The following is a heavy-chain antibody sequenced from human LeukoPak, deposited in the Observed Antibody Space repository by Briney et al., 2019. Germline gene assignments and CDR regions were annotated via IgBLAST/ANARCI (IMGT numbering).Heavy chain of an antibody. Sequence: SETLSLTCTVSGDSISSSGYYWGWIRHPPGKGLEWIGSVYSSGSTYYNPSLKSRVTISVGTSKNQFSLKLSSVTAADTAVYYCARSSSALGGAFDIWGQGTMVTVSS. J-gene: IGHJ3*02. D-gene: IGHD1-26*01. CDR1: GDSISSSGYY. CDR3: ARSSSALGGAFDI. V-gene: IGHV4-39*07. CDR2: VYSSGST.